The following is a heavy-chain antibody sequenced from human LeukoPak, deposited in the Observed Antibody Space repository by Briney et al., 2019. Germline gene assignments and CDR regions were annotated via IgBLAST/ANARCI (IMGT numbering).Heavy chain of an antibody. V-gene: IGHV3-11*01. CDR1: GFTFSDYY. J-gene: IGHJ6*02. Sequence: GGSLRLSCAASGFTFSDYYMSWIRQAPGKGLEWVSYISSSGSTIYYADSVNGRFTISRDNAKNSLYLQMNSLRAEDTAVYYCARDLVVVAATHYYYYGMDVWGQGTTVIVSS. D-gene: IGHD2-15*01. CDR3: ARDLVVVAATHYYYYGMDV. CDR2: ISSSGSTI.